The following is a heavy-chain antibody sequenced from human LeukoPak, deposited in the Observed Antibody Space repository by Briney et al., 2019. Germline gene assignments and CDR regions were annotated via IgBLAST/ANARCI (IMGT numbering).Heavy chain of an antibody. V-gene: IGHV4-59*01. J-gene: IGHJ4*02. CDR3: ARARRYLDFDY. Sequence: KPSETLSLTCTVSGGSISSYYWSWIRQPPGKGLEWIGYIYYSGSTNYNPSLKSRVTISVDTSKNQFSLKLSSVTAADTAVYYCARARRYLDFDYWAREPWSPSPQ. D-gene: IGHD3-9*01. CDR1: GGSISSYY. CDR2: IYYSGST.